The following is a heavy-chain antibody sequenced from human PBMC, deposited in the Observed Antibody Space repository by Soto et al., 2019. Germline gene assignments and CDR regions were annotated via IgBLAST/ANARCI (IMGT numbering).Heavy chain of an antibody. V-gene: IGHV3-48*03. Sequence: EVQLVESGGGLVQPGGSLRLSCAVSGFTFSSSEMNWVRQAPGKGLEWISYIHPSGQPIFYADSVKGRFTISRDNANNSLFLQMNSLRAEDTAVYYCARRASRWGQGTMVTVSS. D-gene: IGHD1-26*01. CDR3: ARRASR. CDR2: IHPSGQPI. CDR1: GFTFSSSE. J-gene: IGHJ3*01.